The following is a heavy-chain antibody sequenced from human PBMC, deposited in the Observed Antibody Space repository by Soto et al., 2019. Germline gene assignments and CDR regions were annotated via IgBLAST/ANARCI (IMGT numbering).Heavy chain of an antibody. D-gene: IGHD3-22*01. CDR1: GFTFTSSA. V-gene: IGHV1-58*01. J-gene: IGHJ2*01. CDR2: IVVGSGNT. Sequence: QMQLVQSGPEVKKPGTSVKVSCKASGFTFTSSAVQWVRQARGQRLEWIGWIVVGSGNTNYAQKFQERVTITRDMATRTAYMELSSLRSADTAVYYCAATYYYDSSGYSYWYFDLWGRGTLVTVSS. CDR3: AATYYYDSSGYSYWYFDL.